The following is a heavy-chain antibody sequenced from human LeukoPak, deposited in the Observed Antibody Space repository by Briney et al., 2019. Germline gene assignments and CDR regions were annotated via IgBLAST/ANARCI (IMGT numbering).Heavy chain of an antibody. J-gene: IGHJ4*02. CDR3: ARGRRGYSYGPHHTFFDY. D-gene: IGHD5-18*01. V-gene: IGHV4-38-2*02. CDR2: IYHSGST. Sequence: SETLSLTCTVSGYSISSGYYWGWIRQPPGQGLEWIGSIYHSGSTYYNPSLKSRVTISVDTSKNQFSLKLSSVTAADTAVYYCARGRRGYSYGPHHTFFDYWGQGTLVTVSS. CDR1: GYSISSGYY.